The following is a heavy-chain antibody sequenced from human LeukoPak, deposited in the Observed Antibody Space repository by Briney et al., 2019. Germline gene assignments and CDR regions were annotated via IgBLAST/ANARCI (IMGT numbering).Heavy chain of an antibody. CDR2: ISWDGGST. CDR1: GFTFDDYA. V-gene: IGHV3-43D*04. Sequence: GGSLRLSCAASGFTFDDYAMHWVRQAPGKGLEWVSLISWDGGSTYYADSVKGRFTISRDNSKNSLHLQMNSLRAEDTALYYCAKDDSSSWSAFDYWGQGTLVTVSS. CDR3: AKDDSSSWSAFDY. D-gene: IGHD6-13*01. J-gene: IGHJ4*02.